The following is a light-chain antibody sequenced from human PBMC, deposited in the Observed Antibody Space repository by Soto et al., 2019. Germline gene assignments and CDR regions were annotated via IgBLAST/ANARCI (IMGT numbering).Light chain of an antibody. J-gene: IGKJ5*01. Sequence: EMVLTQSPGTLSLSPGERATLSCRASQSISSNSLAWYQQKPGQAPRLFIYGASSRATGIPDRFSGSGSGTHFTLTISRLEPEDFVLYYCQQYGSSPRITFGQGTRLEIK. CDR2: GAS. CDR3: QQYGSSPRIT. CDR1: QSISSNS. V-gene: IGKV3-20*01.